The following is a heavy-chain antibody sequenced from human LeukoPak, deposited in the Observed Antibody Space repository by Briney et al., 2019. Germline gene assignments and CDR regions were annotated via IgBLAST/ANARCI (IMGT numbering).Heavy chain of an antibody. J-gene: IGHJ4*02. CDR3: ARLRYCSSTSCPG. CDR2: INHTGST. Sequence: PSQTLSLTCTVSGGSISSGSYYWSWIRQPPGKGLEWIGEINHTGSTNYNPSLKSRVTISVDTSKNQFSLKLSSVTAADTAVYYCARLRYCSSTSCPGWGQGTLVTVSS. V-gene: IGHV4-39*07. CDR1: GGSISSGSYY. D-gene: IGHD2-2*01.